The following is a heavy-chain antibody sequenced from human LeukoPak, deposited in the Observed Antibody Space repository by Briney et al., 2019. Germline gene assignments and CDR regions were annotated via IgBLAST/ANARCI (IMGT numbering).Heavy chain of an antibody. CDR2: IYHSGST. Sequence: PSETLSLTCTVSGYSISSGYYWGWIRQPPGKGLEWIGSIYHSGSTYYNPSLKSRVTISVDTSKNQFSLKLSSVTAADTAVYYCAREGGYNSNAFDIWGQGTMVTVSS. V-gene: IGHV4-38-2*02. J-gene: IGHJ3*02. D-gene: IGHD5-24*01. CDR1: GYSISSGYY. CDR3: AREGGYNSNAFDI.